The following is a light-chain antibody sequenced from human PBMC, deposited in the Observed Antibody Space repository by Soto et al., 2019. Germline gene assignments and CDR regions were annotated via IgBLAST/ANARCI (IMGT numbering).Light chain of an antibody. CDR2: AAS. CDR1: QSISSS. J-gene: IGKJ3*01. V-gene: IGKV1-39*01. CDR3: QQSYSTPFT. Sequence: DIQMTQSPSSLSASVGDRVTITCRASQSISSSLNWYQQKPGKAPKLLIYAASSLQSGVPSRFGGSGSGTDFTLTISSLQPEDFATYYCQQSYSTPFTFGRGTKVDIK.